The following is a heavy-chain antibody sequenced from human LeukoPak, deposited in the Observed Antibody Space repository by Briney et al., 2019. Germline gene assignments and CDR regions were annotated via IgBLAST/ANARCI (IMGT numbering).Heavy chain of an antibody. V-gene: IGHV4-38-2*02. J-gene: IGHJ4*02. D-gene: IGHD2-15*01. CDR2: IYHSGST. CDR1: GYSISSGYY. CDR3: ARDIVVVVAASYFDY. Sequence: SETLSLTCAVSGYSISSGYYWGWIRQPPGKGLEWIGSIYHSGSTDYNPSLKSRVTISVDTSKNQFSLKLSSVTAADTAVYYCARDIVVVVAASYFDYWGQGTLVTVSS.